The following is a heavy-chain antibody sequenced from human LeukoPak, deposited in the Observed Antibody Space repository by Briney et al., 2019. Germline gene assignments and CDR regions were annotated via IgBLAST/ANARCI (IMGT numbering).Heavy chain of an antibody. V-gene: IGHV3-23*01. Sequence: GGSLRLSCAASGFTFSSYSLNWVRQAPGKGLEWVSAISGSGGSTYYADSVKGRFTISRDNAKNSLYLQMNSLRAEDTALYYCAKDISWNYDSSGYCHYWGQGTLVSVSS. D-gene: IGHD3-22*01. CDR2: ISGSGGST. CDR3: AKDISWNYDSSGYCHY. J-gene: IGHJ4*02. CDR1: GFTFSSYS.